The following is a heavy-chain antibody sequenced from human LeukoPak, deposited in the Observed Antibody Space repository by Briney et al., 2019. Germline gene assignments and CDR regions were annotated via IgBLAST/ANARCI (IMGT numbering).Heavy chain of an antibody. CDR3: AKPYGEEYSNYHYYYYMDV. J-gene: IGHJ6*03. D-gene: IGHD4-11*01. CDR1: GFTFSSYG. V-gene: IGHV3-30*02. CDR2: IRYDGSNK. Sequence: GGSLRLSCAASGFTFSSYGMHWVRQAPGKGLEWLAFIRYDGSNKYYADSVKGRFTISRDNSKNTLYLQMNSLRAEDTAVYYCAKPYGEEYSNYHYYYYMDVWGKGTTVTVSS.